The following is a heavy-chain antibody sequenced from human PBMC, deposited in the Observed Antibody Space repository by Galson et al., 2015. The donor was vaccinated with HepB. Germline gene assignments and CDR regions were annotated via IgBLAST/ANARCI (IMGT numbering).Heavy chain of an antibody. D-gene: IGHD3-22*01. V-gene: IGHV3-30*03. CDR2: ISYDGSNK. Sequence: SLRLSCAASGFTFSSYGMHWVRQAPGKGLEWVAVISYDGSNKYYADSVKGRFTISRDNSKNTLYLQMNSLRAEDTAVYYCAILAGWYDSSGHTGWGQGTLVTVSP. J-gene: IGHJ4*02. CDR3: AILAGWYDSSGHTG. CDR1: GFTFSSYG.